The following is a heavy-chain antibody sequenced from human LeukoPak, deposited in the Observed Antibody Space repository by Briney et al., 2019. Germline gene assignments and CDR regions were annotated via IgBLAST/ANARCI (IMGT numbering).Heavy chain of an antibody. CDR1: GFTFSNYA. CDR2: ISGSGGST. V-gene: IGHV3-23*01. D-gene: IGHD1-7*01. J-gene: IGHJ4*02. CDR3: AREGNWNWDYFDY. Sequence: PGGSLRLSCAASGFTFSNYAMSWVRQAPGKGLEWVSGISGSGGSTYYADSVKGRFTISRDNAKNSLYLQMNSLRAEDTAVYYCAREGNWNWDYFDYWGQGTLVTVSS.